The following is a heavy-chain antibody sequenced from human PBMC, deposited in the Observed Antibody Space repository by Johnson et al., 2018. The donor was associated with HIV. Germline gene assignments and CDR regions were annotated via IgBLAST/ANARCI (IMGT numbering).Heavy chain of an antibody. J-gene: IGHJ3*02. V-gene: IGHV3-7*03. CDR2: IKTDGSEK. CDR3: ARGDHYDSSGCYFGAAVDS. Sequence: EVQLVESGGGLVQPGGSLRLSCAVSGFTFSSHWMTWVRQAPGKGLEWVANIKTDGSEKYYVDSVKGRFTISRDNARNSVYLQMNSLRAEDTAVYYCARGDHYDSSGCYFGAAVDSWGQGTMVTVSS. CDR1: GFTFSSHW. D-gene: IGHD3-22*01.